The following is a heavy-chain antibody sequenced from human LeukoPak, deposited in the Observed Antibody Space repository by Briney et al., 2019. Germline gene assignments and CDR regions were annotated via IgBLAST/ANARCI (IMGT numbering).Heavy chain of an antibody. CDR3: ASASSHRIAAGGDY. CDR1: GFTLSNYW. D-gene: IGHD6-13*01. Sequence: PGGSRRLSCAASGFTLSNYWMHWVRQAPGKGMVWVSRINSDGSSRNYADSVKGRFTISRDNAKNTLYLQMNSLRAEDTAVYYCASASSHRIAAGGDYWGQGTLVTVSS. J-gene: IGHJ4*02. CDR2: INSDGSSR. V-gene: IGHV3-74*01.